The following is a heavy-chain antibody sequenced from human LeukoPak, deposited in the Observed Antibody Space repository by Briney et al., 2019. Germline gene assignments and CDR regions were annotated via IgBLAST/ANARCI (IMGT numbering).Heavy chain of an antibody. CDR2: INPNSGCT. V-gene: IGHV1-2*06. J-gene: IGHJ6*03. CDR3: ASGGYVYYYYYMDV. Sequence: ASVKVSCKASGYTFTGYYMHWVRQAPGQGLEWMGRINPNSGCTNYAQKVQGRVTMTRDTSISTAYMELSRLRSDDTAVYYCASGGYVYYYYYMDVWGKGTTVTVSS. D-gene: IGHD3-10*02. CDR1: GYTFTGYY.